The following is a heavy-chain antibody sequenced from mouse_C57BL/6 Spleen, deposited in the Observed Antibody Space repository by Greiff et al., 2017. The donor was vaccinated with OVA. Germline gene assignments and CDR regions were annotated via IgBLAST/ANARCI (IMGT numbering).Heavy chain of an antibody. CDR1: GFSLTSYG. CDR2: IWRGGST. D-gene: IGHD2-4*01. CDR3: AKERNYDYDGWYFDV. V-gene: IGHV2-5*01. Sequence: VKLVESGPGLVQPSQSLSITCTVSGFSLTSYGVHWVRQSPGKGLEWLGVIWRGGSTDYNAAFMSRLSITKDNSKSQVFFKMNSLQADDTAIYYCAKERNYDYDGWYFDVWGTGTTVTVSS. J-gene: IGHJ1*03.